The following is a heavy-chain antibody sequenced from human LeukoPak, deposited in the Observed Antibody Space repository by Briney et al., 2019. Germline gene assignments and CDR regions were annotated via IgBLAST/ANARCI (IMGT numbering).Heavy chain of an antibody. D-gene: IGHD5-12*01. Sequence: ASVKVSSKPSGYTFTIYGISWVRQAPGQGLEWMGWISAYNGNTNYAQKLQGRVTMTTDTSTSTAYMELRSLRSDDTAVYYCARGLRGYSGYDYSFDYWGQGTLVTVSS. CDR2: ISAYNGNT. J-gene: IGHJ4*02. CDR3: ARGLRGYSGYDYSFDY. V-gene: IGHV1-18*01. CDR1: GYTFTIYG.